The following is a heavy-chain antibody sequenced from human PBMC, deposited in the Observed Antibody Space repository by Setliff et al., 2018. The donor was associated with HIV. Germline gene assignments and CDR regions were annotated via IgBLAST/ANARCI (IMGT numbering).Heavy chain of an antibody. V-gene: IGHV4-38-2*01. CDR3: AKGGLYSGSPGRSYMDV. CDR1: GYPIDSGFY. J-gene: IGHJ6*03. D-gene: IGHD1-26*01. Sequence: SETLSLTCAVYGYPIDSGFYWGWIRQTPGKGLEWIASSYHTGSKYYNPSLKRRVTISVDTSKNQFSLKLSSVIAADTALYYCAKGGLYSGSPGRSYMDVWGKGTTVTVSS. CDR2: SYHTGSK.